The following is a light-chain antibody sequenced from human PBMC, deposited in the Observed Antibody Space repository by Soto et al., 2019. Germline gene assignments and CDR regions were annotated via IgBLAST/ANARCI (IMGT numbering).Light chain of an antibody. J-gene: IGKJ2*02. V-gene: IGKV1-17*01. CDR3: PQYNSYTCN. CDR2: AAS. CDR1: QGISNA. Sequence: DIQMTQSPSSLSASVVDRVTITCRASQGISNAFGWYQQNPGKAPKRLLSAASSLQSGVPSRFRGSGSGTAFSRTISSLQPGDFGTYDGPQYNSYTCNVGQGTKLEIK.